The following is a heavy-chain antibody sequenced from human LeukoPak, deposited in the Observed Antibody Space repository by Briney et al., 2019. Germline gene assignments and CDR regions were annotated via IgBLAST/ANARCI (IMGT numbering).Heavy chain of an antibody. D-gene: IGHD6-13*01. CDR1: GFTLSNYW. V-gene: IGHV3-7*05. CDR3: ARDPYSSTWSYGMDI. CDR2: IKQDESEK. J-gene: IGHJ6*02. Sequence: GGSLRLTCTASGFTLSNYWMSWVRQTPEKGLEWVATIKQDESEKVYVDSVKGRFTISRDNAKSSLYLQMSGLRADDTAVYYCARDPYSSTWSYGMDIWGQGTTVTVYS.